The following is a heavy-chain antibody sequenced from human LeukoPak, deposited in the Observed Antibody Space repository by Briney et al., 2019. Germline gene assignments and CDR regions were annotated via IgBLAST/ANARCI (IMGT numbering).Heavy chain of an antibody. CDR1: GFTFSSYA. CDR3: TTGVVDTVMGSY. Sequence: GGSLRLSCAASGFTFSSYAMSWVRQAPGKGLEWVSIIYGDGRTYYADSVKGRFTISRDSSKNTLYLQMNSLRAEDTAVYYCTTGVVDTVMGSYWGQGTLVTVSS. D-gene: IGHD5-18*01. J-gene: IGHJ4*02. V-gene: IGHV3-53*01. CDR2: IYGDGRT.